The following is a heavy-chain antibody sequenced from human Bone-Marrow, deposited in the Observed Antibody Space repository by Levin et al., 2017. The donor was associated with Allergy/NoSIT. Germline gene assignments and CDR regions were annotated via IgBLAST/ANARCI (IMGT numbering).Heavy chain of an antibody. J-gene: IGHJ4*02. CDR1: GFTFSSYG. Sequence: LSLTCAASGFTFSSYGMHWVRPAPGKGLEWVAVISYDGSNKYYADSVKGRFTISRDNSNNTLYLQMNSLRAEDTALYYCARDSNYYGSGSYYDFWGQGTLVTVSS. CDR3: ARDSNYYGSGSYYDF. V-gene: IGHV3-30*03. D-gene: IGHD3-10*01. CDR2: ISYDGSNK.